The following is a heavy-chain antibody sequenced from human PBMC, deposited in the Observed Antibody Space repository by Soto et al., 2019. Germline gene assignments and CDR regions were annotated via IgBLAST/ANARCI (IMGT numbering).Heavy chain of an antibody. CDR3: ARLEGLAAISYYFDF. Sequence: SETLSLTCSVSGDSINSDKYYWGWIRQPPGKGLEWIGSIYFRGNTYYNPSLQTRVTISLDKSKSQFSLKLDSVTAADSAVYFCARLEGLAAISYYFDFWGQGALVTVSS. CDR2: IYFRGNT. J-gene: IGHJ4*02. V-gene: IGHV4-39*01. CDR1: GDSINSDKYY. D-gene: IGHD3-9*01.